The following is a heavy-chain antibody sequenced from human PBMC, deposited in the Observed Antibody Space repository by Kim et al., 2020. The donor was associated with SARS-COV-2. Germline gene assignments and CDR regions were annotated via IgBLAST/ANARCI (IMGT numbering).Heavy chain of an antibody. CDR3: VKDSEWLFDYFDY. CDR2: ISSNGGST. V-gene: IGHV3-64D*06. J-gene: IGHJ4*02. D-gene: IGHD3-3*01. CDR1: GFTFSSYA. Sequence: GGSLRLSCSASGFTFSSYAMHWVRQAPGKGLEYVSAISSNGGSTYYADSVKGRFTISRDNSKNTLYLQMSSLRAEDTAVYYCVKDSEWLFDYFDYWGQGTLVTVSS.